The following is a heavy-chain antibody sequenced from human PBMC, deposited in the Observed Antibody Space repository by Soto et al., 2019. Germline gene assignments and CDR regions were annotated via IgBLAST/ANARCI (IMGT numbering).Heavy chain of an antibody. CDR2: ISYDGSNK. CDR3: AKIRTRQQLVGQDY. D-gene: IGHD6-13*01. CDR1: GFTFSSYG. Sequence: QVQLVESGGGVVQPGRSLRLSCAASGFTFSSYGMHWVRQAPGKGLEWVAVISYDGSNKYYADSVKGRFTISRDNSKNTLYLQMNRLRAEDTAVYYCAKIRTRQQLVGQDYWGQGTLVTVSS. V-gene: IGHV3-30*18. J-gene: IGHJ4*02.